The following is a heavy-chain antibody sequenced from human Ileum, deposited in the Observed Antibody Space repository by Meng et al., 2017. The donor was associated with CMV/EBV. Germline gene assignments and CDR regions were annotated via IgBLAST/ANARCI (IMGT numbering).Heavy chain of an antibody. J-gene: IGHJ4*02. CDR1: GLTFSTYS. D-gene: IGHD3-10*01. V-gene: IGHV3-30*02. CDR2: IRSDGSDE. Sequence: GESLKISCSASGLTFSTYSMHWVRQAPGKGLEWVALIRSDGSDEYYGDSVKGRFTISRDNSKNTLFLQMNSLRAEDTAVYYCAIRARGYWGQGTLVTVSS. CDR3: AIRARGY.